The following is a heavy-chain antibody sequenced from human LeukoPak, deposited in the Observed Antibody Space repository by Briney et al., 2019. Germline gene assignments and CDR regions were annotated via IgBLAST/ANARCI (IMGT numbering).Heavy chain of an antibody. CDR1: GFTFSSYG. V-gene: IGHV3-30*02. CDR3: AEDPARWSEGYFDY. CDR2: IRYDGSNK. J-gene: IGHJ4*02. Sequence: GGSLRLSCAASGFTFSSYGMHWVRQAPGKGLEWVAFIRYDGSNKYYADSVKGRFTISRDNSKNTLYLQMNSLRAEDTAVYYCAEDPARWSEGYFDYWGQGTLVTVSS. D-gene: IGHD5-24*01.